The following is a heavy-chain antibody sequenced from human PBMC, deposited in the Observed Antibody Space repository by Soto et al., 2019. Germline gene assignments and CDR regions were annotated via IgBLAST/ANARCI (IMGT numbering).Heavy chain of an antibody. CDR1: GYSFTSYW. J-gene: IGHJ6*02. D-gene: IGHD6-19*01. Sequence: GESLRISCKGSGYSFTSYWIGWVRQMPGKGLEWMGIIYPGDSDTRYSPSFQGHVTISADKSISTAYLQWSSLKASDTAMYYCARHNSSGWNDYYYYGMDVWGQGTTVTVSS. CDR2: IYPGDSDT. V-gene: IGHV5-51*01. CDR3: ARHNSSGWNDYYYYGMDV.